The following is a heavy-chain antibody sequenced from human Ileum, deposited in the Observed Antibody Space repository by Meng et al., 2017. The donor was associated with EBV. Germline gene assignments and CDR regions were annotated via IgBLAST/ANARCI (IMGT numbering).Heavy chain of an antibody. Sequence: QVQLQQSGPGLVKPSQXMSLTCAVSGGSISSGGYHWSRIRQPPGKGLEWIGYVNYGGTTNYNPSLKSRVTISLDASKNQLSLQLTSVTAADTAMYFCASYEMGAGGRGFWGQGTLVTVSS. V-gene: IGHV4-30-4*01. CDR2: VNYGGTT. J-gene: IGHJ4*02. CDR1: GGSISSGGYH. CDR3: ASYEMGAGGRGF. D-gene: IGHD2-15*01.